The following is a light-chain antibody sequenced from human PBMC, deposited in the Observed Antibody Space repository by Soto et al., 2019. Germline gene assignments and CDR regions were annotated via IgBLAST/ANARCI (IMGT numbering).Light chain of an antibody. CDR1: SGHSSYA. CDR3: QTWGTGILAV. V-gene: IGLV4-69*01. CDR2: LNSDGSH. Sequence: QSVLTQSPSASASLGASVKLTCTLSSGHSSYAIAWHQQQPEKGPRYLMKLNSDGSHSKGDGIPDRFSGSSSGAECYLTISSLQSEDEADYYCQTWGTGILAVFGGGTQLTVL. J-gene: IGLJ7*01.